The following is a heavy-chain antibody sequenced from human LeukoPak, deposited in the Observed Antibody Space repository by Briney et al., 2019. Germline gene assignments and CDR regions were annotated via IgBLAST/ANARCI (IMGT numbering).Heavy chain of an antibody. Sequence: PGGTLRLSCAASGFTFSSYGMSWVRQAPGKGLEWVSSITSSSRYIYYADSVKGRFTISRDNAKNSLYLQMNSLRAEDTAVYYCARKGSQWEVLVDYWGQGTLVTVSS. CDR2: ITSSSRYI. CDR3: ARKGSQWEVLVDY. J-gene: IGHJ4*02. CDR1: GFTFSSYG. D-gene: IGHD1-26*01. V-gene: IGHV3-21*01.